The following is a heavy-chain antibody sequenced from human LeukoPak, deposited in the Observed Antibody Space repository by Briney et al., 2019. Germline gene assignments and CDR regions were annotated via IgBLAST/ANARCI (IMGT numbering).Heavy chain of an antibody. CDR2: ISRSGSTI. J-gene: IGHJ4*02. CDR3: ARDGYNSHFDY. V-gene: IGHV3-11*04. CDR1: GGSISSSSYY. Sequence: LSLTCTVSGGSISSSSYYWGWIRQAPGKGLEWVSYISRSGSTIYYADSVKGRFTISRDNAKNSLYLQMNSLRAEDTAVYYCARDGYNSHFDYWGQGTLVTVSS. D-gene: IGHD5-24*01.